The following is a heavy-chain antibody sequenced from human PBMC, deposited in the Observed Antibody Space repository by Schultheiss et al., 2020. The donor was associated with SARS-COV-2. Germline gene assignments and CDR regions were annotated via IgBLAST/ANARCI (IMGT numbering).Heavy chain of an antibody. CDR2: ISGSGGST. V-gene: IGHV3-23*01. Sequence: GGSLRLSCAASGFTFSSYAMSWVRQAPGKGLEWVSAISGSGGSTYYADSVKGRFTISRDNSKNSLYLQMNRLRAEDTAVYYCARCRCSSTSCPFHDAFDIWGQGTMVTVSS. D-gene: IGHD2-2*01. CDR1: GFTFSSYA. J-gene: IGHJ3*02. CDR3: ARCRCSSTSCPFHDAFDI.